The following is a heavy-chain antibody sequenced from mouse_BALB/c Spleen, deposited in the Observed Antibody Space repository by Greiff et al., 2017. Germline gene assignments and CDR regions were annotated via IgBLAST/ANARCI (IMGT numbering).Heavy chain of an antibody. CDR1: GFTFSDYY. CDR2: ISDGGSYT. D-gene: IGHD2-4*01. J-gene: IGHJ4*01. V-gene: IGHV5-4*02. Sequence: EVKLVESGGGLVKPGGSLKLSCAASGFTFSDYYMYWVRQTPEKRLEWVATISDGGSYTYYPDSVKGRFTISRDNAKNNLYLQMSSLKSEDTAMYYCASIYYDYGYAMDYWGQGTSVTVSS. CDR3: ASIYYDYGYAMDY.